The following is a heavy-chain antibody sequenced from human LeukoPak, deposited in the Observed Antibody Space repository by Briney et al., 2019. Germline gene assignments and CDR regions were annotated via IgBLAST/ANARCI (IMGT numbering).Heavy chain of an antibody. CDR1: GGSISSYY. Sequence: SETLSLTCTVSGGSISSYYWSWIRQPPGKGLEWIGYIYYSGSTNYNPSLKSRVTISVDTSKNQFSLKLSSVTAADTAVYYCARDRSYYGSGPNWFDPWGQGTLVTVSS. D-gene: IGHD3-10*01. CDR2: IYYSGST. J-gene: IGHJ5*02. CDR3: ARDRSYYGSGPNWFDP. V-gene: IGHV4-59*01.